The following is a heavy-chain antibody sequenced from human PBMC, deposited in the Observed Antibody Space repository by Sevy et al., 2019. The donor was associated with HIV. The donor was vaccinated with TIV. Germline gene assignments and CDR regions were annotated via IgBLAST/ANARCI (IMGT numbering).Heavy chain of an antibody. J-gene: IGHJ6*02. CDR1: GFTFSNFW. Sequence: GGSLRLSCVASGFTFSNFWMSWVRQAPGKGLGWVANIKRDGSEKYYVASVKGRFTFSRDNAKTSLYLQMNSLRVEDTAVYYCARDCNSASCLWGMDVWGQGTMVTVSS. CDR3: ARDCNSASCLWGMDV. V-gene: IGHV3-7*03. D-gene: IGHD1-26*01. CDR2: IKRDGSEK.